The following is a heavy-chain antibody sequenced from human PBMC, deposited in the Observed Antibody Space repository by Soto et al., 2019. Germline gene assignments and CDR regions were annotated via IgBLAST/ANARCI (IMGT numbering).Heavy chain of an antibody. CDR2: IRSKAYGGTT. CDR3: TRRLMYYYGSEDESNDAFDI. D-gene: IGHD3-10*01. Sequence: GGSLRLSCTASGFTFGDYAMSWFRQAPGKGLEWVGFIRSKAYGGTTEYAASVKGRFTISRDDSKSIAYLQMNSLKTEDTAVYYCTRRLMYYYGSEDESNDAFDIWGQGTMVTVSS. J-gene: IGHJ3*02. V-gene: IGHV3-49*03. CDR1: GFTFGDYA.